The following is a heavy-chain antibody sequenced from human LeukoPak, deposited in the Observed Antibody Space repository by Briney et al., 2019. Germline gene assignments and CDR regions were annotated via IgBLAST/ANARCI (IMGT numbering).Heavy chain of an antibody. J-gene: IGHJ6*02. CDR1: GGSVSSGSYY. CDR2: IYYSGST. Sequence: KPSETLSLTCTVSGGSVSSGSYYWSWIRQPPGKGLEWIGYIYYSGSTNYNPSLKGRVTISVDTSKNQFSLKLSSVTAADTAVYYCARVGTGTRSPYYGMDVWGQGTTVTVSS. D-gene: IGHD1-7*01. CDR3: ARVGTGTRSPYYGMDV. V-gene: IGHV4-61*01.